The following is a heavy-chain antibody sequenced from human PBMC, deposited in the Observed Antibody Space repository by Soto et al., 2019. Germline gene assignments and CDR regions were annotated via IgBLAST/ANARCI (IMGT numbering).Heavy chain of an antibody. V-gene: IGHV4-34*01. J-gene: IGHJ3*02. D-gene: IGHD1-1*01. CDR3: ARGVSYNWNDDAFDI. Sequence: SETLSLTCAVYGGSFSGYYWSWIRQPPGKGLEWIGEINHSGSTTYNPSLKIRVTISVDTTKNQFSLKLSSVTAADTAVYSCARGVSYNWNDDAFDIWGQGTMVTVSS. CDR2: INHSGST. CDR1: GGSFSGYY.